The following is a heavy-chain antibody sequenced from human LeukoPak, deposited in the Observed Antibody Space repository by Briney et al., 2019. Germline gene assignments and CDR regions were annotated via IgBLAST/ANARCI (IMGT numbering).Heavy chain of an antibody. CDR3: ARFWGCRNFDY. J-gene: IGHJ4*02. CDR1: GFTFSSYS. Sequence: GGSLRLSCAASGFTFSSYSMNWVRQAPGKGLGWVSSISSSSSYIYYADSVKGRFTISRDNAKNSLYLQMNSLRAEDTAVYYCARFWGCRNFDYWGQGTLVNVSS. CDR2: ISSSSSYI. V-gene: IGHV3-21*03. D-gene: IGHD3-16*01.